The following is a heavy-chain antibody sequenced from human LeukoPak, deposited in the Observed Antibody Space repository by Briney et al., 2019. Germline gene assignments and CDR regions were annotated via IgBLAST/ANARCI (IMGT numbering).Heavy chain of an antibody. J-gene: IGHJ4*02. D-gene: IGHD3-16*02. Sequence: SETLSLTYAVYGGSFSGYYWSWIRQPPRKGLEWIGEINQSGGTNYNSCSKNQDTISVDTSKIQFSLKLSSVTAAHTAVYYAERAKSNLSYVWGSYRYYYFDYWGQGTLVTVSS. CDR2: INQSGGT. CDR3: ERAKSNLSYVWGSYRYYYFDY. CDR1: GGSFSGYY. V-gene: IGHV4-34*01.